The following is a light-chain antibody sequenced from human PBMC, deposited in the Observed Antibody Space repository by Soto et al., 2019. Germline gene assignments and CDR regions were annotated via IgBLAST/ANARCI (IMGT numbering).Light chain of an antibody. J-gene: IGKJ1*01. V-gene: IGKV3-20*01. CDR3: QQYLTSPKT. Sequence: DIVFTQSPGTLSFSPGERATLSCRASQSVSSSNLAWYQQKPAQAPRLLIYAASRRAPGIPERFSGSGSGTDFTLTISRLEPEDFAVYYCQQYLTSPKTFGQ. CDR2: AAS. CDR1: QSVSSSN.